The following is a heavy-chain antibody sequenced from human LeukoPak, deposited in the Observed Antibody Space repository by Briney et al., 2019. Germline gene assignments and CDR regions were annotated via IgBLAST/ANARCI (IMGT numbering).Heavy chain of an antibody. CDR3: ARDAYYDSSGYRYYFDY. D-gene: IGHD3-22*01. CDR2: ISSSSSYI. CDR1: GFTFSSYS. J-gene: IGHJ4*02. V-gene: IGHV3-21*01. Sequence: PGGSLRLSCAASGFTFSSYSMNWVRQAPGKGLEWVSSISSSSSYIYYADSVKGRFTISRDNAKNSLYLQMNSLRAEDTAAYYCARDAYYDSSGYRYYFDYWGQGTLVTVSS.